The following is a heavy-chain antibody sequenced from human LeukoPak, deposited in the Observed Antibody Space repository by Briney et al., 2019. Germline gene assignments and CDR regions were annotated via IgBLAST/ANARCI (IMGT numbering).Heavy chain of an antibody. CDR3: AKGGLWELLPFDI. CDR2: ISWNSGSI. Sequence: PGGSLRLSCAASGFTFDDYAMPWVRQAPGKGLGWVSGISWNSGSIGYADSVKGRFTISRDNAKNPLYLQMNSLRAEDTALYYCAKGGLWELLPFDIWGQGTMVTVSS. J-gene: IGHJ3*02. CDR1: GFTFDDYA. V-gene: IGHV3-9*01. D-gene: IGHD1-26*01.